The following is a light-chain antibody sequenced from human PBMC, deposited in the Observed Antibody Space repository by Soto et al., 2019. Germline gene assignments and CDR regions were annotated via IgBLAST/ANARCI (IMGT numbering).Light chain of an antibody. J-gene: IGKJ1*01. CDR3: QQYGSSRWT. V-gene: IGKV3-20*01. Sequence: EIVLTQSPGTLSLSPGERATLSCRASQSVSSIYLAWYQQKPGQAPRLLIYGASSRATGIPDRFSGSGYGTDFALTISRREHEDFAVYYCQQYGSSRWTFGQGNKVEI. CDR1: QSVSSIY. CDR2: GAS.